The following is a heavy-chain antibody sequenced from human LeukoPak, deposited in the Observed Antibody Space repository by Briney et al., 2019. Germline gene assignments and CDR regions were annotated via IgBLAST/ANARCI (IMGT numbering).Heavy chain of an antibody. CDR3: ARVQGGVLGIRYYYYGMDV. J-gene: IGHJ6*02. V-gene: IGHV3-11*01. CDR2: ISSSGSTI. D-gene: IGHD3-16*01. CDR1: GFTISDYY. Sequence: GGSLRLSCAASGFTISDYYMSWIRQAPGKGLEWVSYISSSGSTIYYADSVKGRFTISRDNAKNSLYLQMNSLRAEDMAVYYCARVQGGVLGIRYYYYGMDVWGQGTTVTVSS.